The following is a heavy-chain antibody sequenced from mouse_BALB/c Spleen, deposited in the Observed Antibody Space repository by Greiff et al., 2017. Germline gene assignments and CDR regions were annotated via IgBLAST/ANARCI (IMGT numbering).Heavy chain of an antibody. CDR1: GFSLTSYG. Sequence: VQRVESGPGLVAPSQSLSITCTVSGFSLTSYGVHWVRQPPGKGLEWLGVIWAGGSTNYNSALMSRLSISKDNSKSQVFLKMNSLQTDDTAMYYCARDLRDTMIEAYWGQGTLVTVSA. D-gene: IGHD2-4*01. CDR2: IWAGGST. V-gene: IGHV2-9*02. J-gene: IGHJ3*01. CDR3: ARDLRDTMIEAY.